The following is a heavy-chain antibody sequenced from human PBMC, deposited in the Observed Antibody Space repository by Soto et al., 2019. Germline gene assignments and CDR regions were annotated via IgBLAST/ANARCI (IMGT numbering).Heavy chain of an antibody. Sequence: QVQLQESGPGLVKPSETLSLTCTVSGGSIRRYYWSWIRQPPGKGLEWIGYIYYSGSTNYNPAPKSRVTISVDTSKNQFSLKLSSVTAADTAVYYCARHWGFWADFWGQGTLVTVSS. V-gene: IGHV4-59*08. CDR2: IYYSGST. CDR1: GGSIRRYY. CDR3: ARHWGFWADF. D-gene: IGHD3-16*01. J-gene: IGHJ4*02.